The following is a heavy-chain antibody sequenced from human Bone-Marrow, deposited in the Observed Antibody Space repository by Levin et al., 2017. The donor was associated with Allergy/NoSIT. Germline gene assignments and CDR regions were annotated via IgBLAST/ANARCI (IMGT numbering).Heavy chain of an antibody. CDR2: IGSDGLFI. CDR3: ARGGAAYNFGDLGY. D-gene: IGHD5-24*01. CDR1: GFTFSDYR. J-gene: IGHJ4*02. V-gene: IGHV3-21*06. Sequence: PGESLKISCAASGFTFSDYRMHWVRQAPGKGLEWVSSIGSDGLFIYYADSVKGRFTISRDNAKNSLFLQMNSLRAEDTAIYYCARGGAAYNFGDLGYWGQGALVTVSS.